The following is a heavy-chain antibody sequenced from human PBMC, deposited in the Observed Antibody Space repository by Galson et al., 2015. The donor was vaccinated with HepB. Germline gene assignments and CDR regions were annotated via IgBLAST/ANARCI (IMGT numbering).Heavy chain of an antibody. CDR1: GFTFSSYS. J-gene: IGHJ4*02. CDR3: ARDRYYDSSHLLGY. D-gene: IGHD3-22*01. V-gene: IGHV3-21*01. CDR2: ISSSSYI. Sequence: SLRLSCAASGFTFSSYSMNWVRQAPGKGLEWVSSISSSSYIYYADSVKGRFTISRDNAKNSLYLQMNSLRAEDTAVYYCARDRYYDSSHLLGYWGQGTLVTVSS.